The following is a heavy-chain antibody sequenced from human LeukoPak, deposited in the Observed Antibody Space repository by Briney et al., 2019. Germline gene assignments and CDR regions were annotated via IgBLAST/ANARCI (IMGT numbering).Heavy chain of an antibody. Sequence: GGSLRLSCAASEFSVGSNYMTWVRQAPGKGLEWVSSISSSSSYIYYADSVKGRFTISRDNAKNSLYPQMNSLRAEDTAVYYCARDMSGYLDYWGQGTLVTVSS. J-gene: IGHJ4*02. CDR3: ARDMSGYLDY. CDR2: ISSSSSYI. V-gene: IGHV3-21*01. CDR1: EFSVGSNY. D-gene: IGHD3-3*01.